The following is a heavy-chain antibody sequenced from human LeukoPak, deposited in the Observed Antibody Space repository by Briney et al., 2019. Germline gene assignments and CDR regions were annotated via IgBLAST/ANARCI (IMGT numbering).Heavy chain of an antibody. CDR3: ARAEEQRWGYVDY. D-gene: IGHD5-24*01. CDR2: IKQDGSDK. V-gene: IGHV3-7*04. Sequence: GGSLRLSCAASGFTFSTNWMTWVRQAPGKGLEWVANIKQDGSDKYYVDSVKGRLTISRDNAKSSLYLQMNSLRDEDTAVYYCARAEEQRWGYVDYWGQGSLVTVSS. CDR1: GFTFSTNW. J-gene: IGHJ4*02.